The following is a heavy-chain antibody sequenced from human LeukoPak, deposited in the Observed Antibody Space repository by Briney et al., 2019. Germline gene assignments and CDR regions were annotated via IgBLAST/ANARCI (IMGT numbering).Heavy chain of an antibody. Sequence: SETLSLTCTVSGGSTSSSSYYCGWIRQPPGKGLEWIGSIYYSGSTYYNPSLKSRVTISVDRSKNQFSLKLSSVTAADTAVYYCARDMSGELYFDYWGQGTLVTVSS. V-gene: IGHV4-39*07. CDR3: ARDMSGELYFDY. J-gene: IGHJ4*02. CDR1: GGSTSSSSYY. D-gene: IGHD3-10*02. CDR2: IYYSGST.